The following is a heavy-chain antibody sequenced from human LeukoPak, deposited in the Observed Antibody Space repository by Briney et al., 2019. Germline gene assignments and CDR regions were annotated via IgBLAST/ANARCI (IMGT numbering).Heavy chain of an antibody. J-gene: IGHJ6*02. Sequence: PGGSLRLSCATSGFTFRNYETNWVRQAPGKGLEWVSYISSSGATIYYADSVKGRFTISRDKAKNSVHLQMNSLRAEDTAVYYCARDPVGYYYAMDVWGQGTTVTVSS. CDR2: ISSSGATI. V-gene: IGHV3-48*03. CDR3: ARDPVGYYYAMDV. D-gene: IGHD1-26*01. CDR1: GFTFRNYE.